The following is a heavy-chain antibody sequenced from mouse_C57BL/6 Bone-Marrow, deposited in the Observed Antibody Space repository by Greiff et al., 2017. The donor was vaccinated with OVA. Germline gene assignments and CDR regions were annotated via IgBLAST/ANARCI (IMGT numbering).Heavy chain of an antibody. D-gene: IGHD1-1*01. V-gene: IGHV5-9-1*02. J-gene: IGHJ1*03. CDR1: GFTFSSYA. CDR2: ISSGGDYI. Sequence: EVKLVESGEGLVKPGGSLKLSCAASGFTFSSYAMSWVRQTPEKRLEWVAYISSGGDYIYYADTVQGRFTISRDNARNTLYLQMSSLKSEDTAMYYCTRDDYYGSSFHWYFDVWGTGTTVTVSS. CDR3: TRDDYYGSSFHWYFDV.